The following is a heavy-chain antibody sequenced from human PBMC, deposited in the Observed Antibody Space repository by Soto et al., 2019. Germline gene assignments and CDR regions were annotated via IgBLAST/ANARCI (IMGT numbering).Heavy chain of an antibody. CDR3: ARAGDTIFGVVTYYYMDV. J-gene: IGHJ6*03. CDR1: GYTFTSYY. D-gene: IGHD3-3*01. V-gene: IGHV1-46*03. Sequence: ASVKVSCKASGYTFTSYYMYWVRQAPGQGLEWMGIINPSGGSTSYAQKFQGRVTMTRDTSTSTVYMELSSLRSEDTAVYYCARAGDTIFGVVTYYYMDVWGKGTTVTVSS. CDR2: INPSGGST.